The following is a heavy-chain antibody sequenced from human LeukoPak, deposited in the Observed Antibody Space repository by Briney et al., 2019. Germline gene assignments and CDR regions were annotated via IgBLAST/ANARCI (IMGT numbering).Heavy chain of an antibody. D-gene: IGHD1-14*01. Sequence: ASVKDSFKACGYMLNNYDMNQERQATGPQPQYKQRKNPDSGNTGYAQKFQGRVTMTWDTSINTAYMELRSLREEDTAVYYCARPTNRQSRYYGMAVWGQGTTVTVSS. CDR3: ARPTNRQSRYYGMAV. V-gene: IGHV1-8*02. J-gene: IGHJ6*02. CDR1: GYMLNNYD. CDR2: KNPDSGNT.